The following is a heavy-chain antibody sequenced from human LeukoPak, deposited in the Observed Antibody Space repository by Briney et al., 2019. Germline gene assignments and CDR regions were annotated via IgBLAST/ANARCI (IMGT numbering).Heavy chain of an antibody. CDR3: ARDGRPLDY. Sequence: GGSLRLSCVDSGITFSRYWMSWVRQAPGKGLEWEANIKQDGGEKYYVDSVKGRFTISRDNAKNSLYLQMNSLRVEDTAVYYCARDGRPLDYWGQGTLVTVSS. J-gene: IGHJ4*02. CDR2: IKQDGGEK. CDR1: GITFSRYW. V-gene: IGHV3-7*03.